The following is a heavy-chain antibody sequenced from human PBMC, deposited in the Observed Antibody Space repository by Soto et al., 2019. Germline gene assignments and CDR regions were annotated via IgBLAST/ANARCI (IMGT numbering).Heavy chain of an antibody. CDR2: IFYSGST. D-gene: IGHD2-2*01. V-gene: IGHV4-59*01. CDR1: GGSISSYY. Sequence: PSETLSLTCTVSGGSISSYYWSWIRQPPGKGLEWIGYIFYSGSTNYNPSLKSRVTISVDTSKNQFSLKLSSVTAADTAVYYCARERSPHPTYQLLAPYYYYGMDVWGQGTTVTVS. CDR3: ARERSPHPTYQLLAPYYYYGMDV. J-gene: IGHJ6*02.